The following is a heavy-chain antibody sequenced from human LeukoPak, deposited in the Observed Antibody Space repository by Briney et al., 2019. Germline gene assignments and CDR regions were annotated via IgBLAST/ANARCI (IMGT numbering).Heavy chain of an antibody. CDR1: GFTFSTYG. J-gene: IGHJ4*02. CDR3: AKVFFSGSYYAASDY. Sequence: PGRSLRLSCTASGFTFSTYGMHWVRQAPGRGLEWVAVISYDGSNKYYADSVKGRFTISRDNSKNTLYLQMNSLGAEDTAVYYCAKVFFSGSYYAASDYWGQGTLVTVSS. V-gene: IGHV3-30*18. CDR2: ISYDGSNK. D-gene: IGHD1-26*01.